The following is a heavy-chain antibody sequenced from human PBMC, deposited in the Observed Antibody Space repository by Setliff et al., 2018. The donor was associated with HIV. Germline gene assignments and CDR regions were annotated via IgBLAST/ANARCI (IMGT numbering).Heavy chain of an antibody. J-gene: IGHJ6*03. CDR3: AKTVVLTPYVSYYYYMDV. Sequence: SETLSLTCTVSGGSISTNNFFWGWLRQPPGKGLEWIGTVDYSGSTNYTPSLKSRVTISVDTSNNHFSLRLTSVTAADTAVYYCAKTVVLTPYVSYYYYMDVWGKGTTVTVSS. V-gene: IGHV4-39*01. CDR2: VDYSGST. D-gene: IGHD2-15*01. CDR1: GGSISTNNFF.